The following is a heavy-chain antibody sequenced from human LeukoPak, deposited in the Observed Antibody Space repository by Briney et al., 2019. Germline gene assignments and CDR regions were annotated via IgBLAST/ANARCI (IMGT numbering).Heavy chain of an antibody. CDR1: GFTFNIYW. J-gene: IGHJ4*02. CDR2: INQDGSEE. Sequence: GGSLRLSCAASGFTFNIYWMSWVRQAPGGGLEWVANINQDGSEENYVDSVKGRFSISRDNARNSLYLQMYSLRVEDTAFYYCASSYYSDGDYWGQGTLVTVSS. CDR3: ASSYYSDGDY. D-gene: IGHD3-10*01. V-gene: IGHV3-7*03.